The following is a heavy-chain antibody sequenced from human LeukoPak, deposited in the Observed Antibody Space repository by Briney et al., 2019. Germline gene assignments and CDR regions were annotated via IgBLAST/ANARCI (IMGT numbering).Heavy chain of an antibody. D-gene: IGHD3-22*01. V-gene: IGHV4-39*01. CDR2: IYYSGST. CDR1: GGPISSSSYY. J-gene: IGHJ4*02. CDR3: ARREGDSSGYYYAPFDY. Sequence: SETLSLTCTVSGGPISSSSYYWGWIRQPPGKGLEWIGSIYYSGSTYYNPSLKSRVTISVDTSKNQFSLKLSSVTAADTAVYYCARREGDSSGYYYAPFDYWGQGTLVTVSS.